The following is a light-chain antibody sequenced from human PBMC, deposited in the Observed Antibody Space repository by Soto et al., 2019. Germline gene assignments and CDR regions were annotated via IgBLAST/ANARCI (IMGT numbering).Light chain of an antibody. V-gene: IGLV2-8*01. CDR3: ASYAGSNGFP. CDR1: SSDVGAYNY. CDR2: EVS. Sequence: QSALTQPPSASGSPGQSVTISCTGTSSDVGAYNYVSWYQQHPGKAPKLMIYEVSKRPSGVPDRFSGSKSGNTASLTVSGLQAEDEASYYCASYAGSNGFPFGGGTKVTVL. J-gene: IGLJ2*01.